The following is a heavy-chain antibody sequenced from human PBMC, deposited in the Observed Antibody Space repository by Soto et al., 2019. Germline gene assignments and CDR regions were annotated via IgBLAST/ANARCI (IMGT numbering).Heavy chain of an antibody. CDR2: IIPIFGTA. Sequence: VQLVQSGAEVKKPGSSVKVSCKASGGTFSSYAISWVRQAPGQGLEWMGGIIPIFGTANYAQKFQGRVTITADESTSTAYMELSSLRSEDTAVYYCARVLKGYYDSSGYAFDIWGQGTRVTVSS. CDR3: ARVLKGYYDSSGYAFDI. CDR1: GGTFSSYA. J-gene: IGHJ3*02. D-gene: IGHD3-22*01. V-gene: IGHV1-69*01.